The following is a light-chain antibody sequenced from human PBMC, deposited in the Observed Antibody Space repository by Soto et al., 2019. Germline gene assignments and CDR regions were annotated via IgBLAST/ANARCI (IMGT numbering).Light chain of an antibody. CDR3: QQYNSYSPYT. V-gene: IGKV1-5*03. Sequence: DRQTTQSPSTLSASVGDRVTITCRASQSISSWLAWYQQKPGKAPKLLIYKASSLESGVPSRFSGSGSGTEFTLTICSLQPDDFATYYCQQYNSYSPYTFGQGTKLEIK. CDR1: QSISSW. J-gene: IGKJ2*01. CDR2: KAS.